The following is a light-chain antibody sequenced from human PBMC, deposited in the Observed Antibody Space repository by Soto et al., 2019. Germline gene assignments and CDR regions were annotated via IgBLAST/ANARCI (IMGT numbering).Light chain of an antibody. V-gene: IGKV3-15*01. Sequence: EIVMTQSPATLSVSPGERATLSCRASQSVSSNLAWYQQKPGQAPRLLIYGASTRATGIPDRFSGSGSGTDFTLTISSLQSEDFAVYFCQQYNNWRSYTFGQGTKVDI. CDR3: QQYNNWRSYT. CDR2: GAS. CDR1: QSVSSN. J-gene: IGKJ2*01.